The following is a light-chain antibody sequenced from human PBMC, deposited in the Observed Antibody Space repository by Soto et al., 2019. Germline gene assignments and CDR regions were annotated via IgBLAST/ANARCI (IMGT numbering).Light chain of an antibody. CDR3: QQYSSDLNT. V-gene: IGKV1-5*03. J-gene: IGKJ2*01. CDR2: KAS. CDR1: QDVSQW. Sequence: DIHMTQSPFTLSASVGDRITITCRASQDVSQWLAWYQHKPGKAPKLLIYKASTLESGVSSRFSGRGSGTEFTLTIRDLQPDDFATYYCQQYSSDLNTFGQGTKLEIK.